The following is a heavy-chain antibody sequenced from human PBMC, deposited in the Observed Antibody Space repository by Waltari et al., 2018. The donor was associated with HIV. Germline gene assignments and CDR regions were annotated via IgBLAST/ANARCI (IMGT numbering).Heavy chain of an antibody. D-gene: IGHD3-10*01. CDR2: IYPDDTT. V-gene: IGHV3-53*01. CDR3: AAGVRYYDP. CDR1: DFTISDRP. J-gene: IGHJ5*02. Sequence: ESGGRLIQPGGSLGLSCVASDFTISDRPVTWVGQAPGGPLEWVGVIYPDDTTHYAGSVRGRFSISRVRSRTSVLLLMNGLFADDTATYYCAAGVRYYDPWGQGTRVTVSS.